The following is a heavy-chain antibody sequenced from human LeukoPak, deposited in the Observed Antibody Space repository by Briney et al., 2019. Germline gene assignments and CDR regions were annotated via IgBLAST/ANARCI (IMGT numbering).Heavy chain of an antibody. J-gene: IGHJ4*02. CDR3: ARCRDSSGYYVDY. CDR1: GGSFSGYY. V-gene: IGHV4-34*01. CDR2: INHSGST. D-gene: IGHD3-22*01. Sequence: SETLSLTCAVYGGSFSGYYWSWIRQPPGKGLEWIGEINHSGSTNYNPSLKSRVTISVDTSKNQFSLKLSSVTAADTAVYYCARCRDSSGYYVDYWGQGTLVTVSS.